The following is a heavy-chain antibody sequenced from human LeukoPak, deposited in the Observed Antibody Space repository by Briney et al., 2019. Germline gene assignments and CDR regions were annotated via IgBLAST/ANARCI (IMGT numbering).Heavy chain of an antibody. J-gene: IGHJ4*02. Sequence: GGSLRLSCTASGFTVSSNYMTWVRQAPGKGLAWVSIIYSGGSTSYADSVKGRFTISRDNSKNTLYLQMNSLRAEDTAVYYCARDVVGATYFDWGQGTLVTVSS. CDR1: GFTVSSNY. D-gene: IGHD1-26*01. V-gene: IGHV3-53*01. CDR3: ARDVVGATYFD. CDR2: IYSGGST.